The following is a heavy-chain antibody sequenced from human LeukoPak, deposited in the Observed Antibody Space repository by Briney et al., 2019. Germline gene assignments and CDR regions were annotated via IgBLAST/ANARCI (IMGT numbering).Heavy chain of an antibody. J-gene: IGHJ4*02. CDR3: ARLSGASSGLDY. CDR2: IIPILGIA. Sequence: GSSVTVSCKASGGTFSSYAISWVRQAPGQGLEWLGRIIPILGIANYAQKFQGRVTITADKSTSTAYMELSSLSSEDTAVYYCARLSGASSGLDYWGQGALVTVSS. V-gene: IGHV1-69*04. D-gene: IGHD3-10*01. CDR1: GGTFSSYA.